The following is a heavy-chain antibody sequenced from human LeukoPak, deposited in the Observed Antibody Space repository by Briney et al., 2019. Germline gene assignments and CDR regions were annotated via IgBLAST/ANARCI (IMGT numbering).Heavy chain of an antibody. CDR1: GSTFTSYG. V-gene: IGHV1-18*01. CDR2: IGAYNGNT. CDR3: ARAGYCSSTSCYFYHDAFDI. Sequence: ASVKFSCKASGSTFTSYGISWVRQAPGQGLEWMGWIGAYNGNTNYAQKLQGRVTMTTDTSTSTAYMELRSLRSDDTAVYYCARAGYCSSTSCYFYHDAFDIWGQGTMVTVSS. J-gene: IGHJ3*02. D-gene: IGHD2-2*01.